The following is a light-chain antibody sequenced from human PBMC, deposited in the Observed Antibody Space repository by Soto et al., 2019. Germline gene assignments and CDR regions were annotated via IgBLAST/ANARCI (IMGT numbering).Light chain of an antibody. Sequence: DIQMTQSPSTLSASVGDRVTITCRASQSISNWLAWYQQKPGKAPNLLIYTASSLENGVPLRFSGSGSGTEFTLTISSLQPDDFATYYCQQYESYPWTFGHGTEVEIK. CDR2: TAS. V-gene: IGKV1-5*03. J-gene: IGKJ1*01. CDR3: QQYESYPWT. CDR1: QSISNW.